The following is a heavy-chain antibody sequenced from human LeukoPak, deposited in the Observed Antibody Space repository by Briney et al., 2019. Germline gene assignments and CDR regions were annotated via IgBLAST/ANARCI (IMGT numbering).Heavy chain of an antibody. D-gene: IGHD1-7*01. J-gene: IGHJ6*02. Sequence: ASVKVSCKASGYTFTSYYMHWVRQAPGQGLEWMGIINPSGGSTSYAQKSQGRVTMTRDTSTSTVYMELSSLRSEDTAVYYCARVRLELRRKISNYGMDVWGQGTTVTVSS. CDR2: INPSGGST. V-gene: IGHV1-46*01. CDR3: ARVRLELRRKISNYGMDV. CDR1: GYTFTSYY.